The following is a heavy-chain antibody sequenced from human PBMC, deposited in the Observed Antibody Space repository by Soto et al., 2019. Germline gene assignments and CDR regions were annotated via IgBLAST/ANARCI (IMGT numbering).Heavy chain of an antibody. CDR3: ARGQRFPDWFDP. D-gene: IGHD3-3*01. J-gene: IGHJ5*02. CDR2: VYSSGGT. V-gene: IGHV4-4*07. Sequence: SETLSLTCTVSGGSMTSYYWTWIRQPAGKGLEWIGRVYSSGGTHYNPSLKSRVTISLDTSKNQFSLRLLSVTDADTAVYFCARGQRFPDWFDPWGKGTLVTVSS. CDR1: GGSMTSYY.